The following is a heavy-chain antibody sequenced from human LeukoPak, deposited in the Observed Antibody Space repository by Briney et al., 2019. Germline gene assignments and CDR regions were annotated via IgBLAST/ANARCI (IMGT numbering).Heavy chain of an antibody. J-gene: IGHJ4*02. CDR1: GGSFSGYY. V-gene: IGHV4-34*01. Sequence: KTSETLSLTCAVYGGSFSGYYWSWIRQPPGKGLEWIGEINHSGSTNYNPSLKSRVTISVDTSKNQFSLKLSSVTAAATAVYYCARVGCTNGVCYLKYGTQRYFDYWGQGTLVTVSS. D-gene: IGHD2-8*01. CDR3: ARVGCTNGVCYLKYGTQRYFDY. CDR2: INHSGST.